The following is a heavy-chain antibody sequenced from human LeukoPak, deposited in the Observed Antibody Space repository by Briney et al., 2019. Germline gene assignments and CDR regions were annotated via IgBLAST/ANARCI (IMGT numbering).Heavy chain of an antibody. J-gene: IGHJ4*02. CDR2: ISGSGGST. CDR1: GFTFSSYA. Sequence: GGSLRLSCAASGFTFSSYAMSWVRQAPGKGLKWVSAISGSGGSTYYADSVKGRFTISRDNSKNTLYLQMNSLRAEDTAVYYCATMGIAVVNSFDYWGQGTLVTVSS. D-gene: IGHD6-19*01. V-gene: IGHV3-23*01. CDR3: ATMGIAVVNSFDY.